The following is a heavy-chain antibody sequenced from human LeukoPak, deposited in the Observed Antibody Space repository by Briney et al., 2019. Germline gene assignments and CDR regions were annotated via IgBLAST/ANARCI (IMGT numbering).Heavy chain of an antibody. J-gene: IGHJ6*02. CDR1: GFTFGIYA. V-gene: IGHV3-23*01. D-gene: IGHD3-10*01. CDR3: AKARFAPSNYYFYSGMDV. Sequence: GGSLTLSCAASGFTFGIYAMLGLRHAPGKAREWVAAIIESGGSTYYADSVKGRFTISRHNSKNTLYLQMNSLRAEDTALYYCAKARFAPSNYYFYSGMDVWGQGTTVTVSS. CDR2: IIESGGST.